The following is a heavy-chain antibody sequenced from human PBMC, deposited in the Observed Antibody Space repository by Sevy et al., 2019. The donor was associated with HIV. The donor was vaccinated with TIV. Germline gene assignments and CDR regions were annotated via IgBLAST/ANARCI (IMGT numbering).Heavy chain of an antibody. Sequence: ASVKVSCKASGGTFSSYAISWVRQAPGQGLEWMGGIIPIFGTANYAQTFQGRVTITADESTSTAYMELSSLRSEDTAVYYCARGDIVVVPAARYGMDVWGQGTTVTVSS. J-gene: IGHJ6*02. V-gene: IGHV1-69*13. CDR3: ARGDIVVVPAARYGMDV. CDR1: GGTFSSYA. CDR2: IIPIFGTA. D-gene: IGHD2-2*01.